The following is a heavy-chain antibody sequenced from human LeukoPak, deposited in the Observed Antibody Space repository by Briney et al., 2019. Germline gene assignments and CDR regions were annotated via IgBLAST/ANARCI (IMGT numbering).Heavy chain of an antibody. CDR1: GFTFSNYD. D-gene: IGHD2-15*01. CDR2: ISYDGINK. J-gene: IGHJ2*01. Sequence: PGGSLRLSCAASGFTFSNYDMHWVRQAPGKGLEWVAVISYDGINKYYGDSVKGQFAISRDNSKNTLYLQMNSLRAEDTAVYYCAREMVAAPSRYFDLWGRGTLVTVSS. V-gene: IGHV3-30*03. CDR3: AREMVAAPSRYFDL.